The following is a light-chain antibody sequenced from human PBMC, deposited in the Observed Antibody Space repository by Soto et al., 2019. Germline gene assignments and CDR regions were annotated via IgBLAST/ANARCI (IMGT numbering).Light chain of an antibody. Sequence: SYELTQPPSVSVSPGQTASITCSGDKLGDKYACWYQQKPGQSPVLDIYQDSKRPSGIPERFSGSNAGNTATLTISGTQAMDEADYYCQAWDSSTAEFCGGTNLTGL. V-gene: IGLV3-1*01. J-gene: IGLJ2*01. CDR1: KLGDKY. CDR3: QAWDSSTAE. CDR2: QDS.